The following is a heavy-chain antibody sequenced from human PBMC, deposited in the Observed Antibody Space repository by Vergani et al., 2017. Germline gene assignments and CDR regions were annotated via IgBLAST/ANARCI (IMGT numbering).Heavy chain of an antibody. CDR2: IYYSGST. CDR3: ASSNCSSTSCPGEIDY. J-gene: IGHJ4*02. D-gene: IGHD2-2*01. CDR1: GGSISSYY. V-gene: IGHV4-59*01. Sequence: QVQLQESGPGLVKPSETLSLTCTASGGSISSYYWSWIRQPPGKGLEWIGYIYYSGSTNYNPSLKSRVTISVDTSKNQFSLKLSSVTAADTAVYYCASSNCSSTSCPGEIDYWGQGTLVTVSS.